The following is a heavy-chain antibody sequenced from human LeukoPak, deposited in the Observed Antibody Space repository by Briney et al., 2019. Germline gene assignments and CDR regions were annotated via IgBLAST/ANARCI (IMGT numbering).Heavy chain of an antibody. V-gene: IGHV4-34*01. CDR2: INHSGST. Sequence: SETLSLTCAVYGGSFSGYYWSWIRQPPGKGLEWIGEINHSGSTNYNPSLKSRVTISVDTSKNQCSLKLSSVTAADTAVYYCARSIGIAVAGTGDWGQGTLVTVSS. J-gene: IGHJ4*02. CDR1: GGSFSGYY. D-gene: IGHD6-19*01. CDR3: ARSIGIAVAGTGD.